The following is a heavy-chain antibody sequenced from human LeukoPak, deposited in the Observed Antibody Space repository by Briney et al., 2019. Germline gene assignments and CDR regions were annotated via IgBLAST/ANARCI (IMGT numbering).Heavy chain of an antibody. V-gene: IGHV3-73*01. D-gene: IGHD2-15*01. J-gene: IGHJ3*02. CDR2: IRSKANGYTT. Sequence: GGCLKLSCAASGFTFSGSAMHWVRQASGKGLEWVGRIRSKANGYTTAYGASVKGRFTISRDDSQRATYVQMNSLKIEDTAVYYCTRLAGGDAFDIWGPGTMVTVSS. CDR1: GFTFSGSA. CDR3: TRLAGGDAFDI.